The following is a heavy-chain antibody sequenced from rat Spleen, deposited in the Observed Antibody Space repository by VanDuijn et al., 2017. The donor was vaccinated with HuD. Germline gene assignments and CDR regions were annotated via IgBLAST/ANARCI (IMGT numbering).Heavy chain of an antibody. J-gene: IGHJ2*01. D-gene: IGHD1-4*01. CDR1: GFTFNNYW. Sequence: EVQLVESGGGLVQPGRSLKLSCVASGFTFNNYWMSWIRQAPMKGLEWVASISTGGDNTYYRDSVKGRFTISRENAKNILYLQMDSLRSEDTATYYCATDFPAPWGQGVMVTVSS. CDR2: ISTGGDNT. V-gene: IGHV5S13*01. CDR3: ATDFPAP.